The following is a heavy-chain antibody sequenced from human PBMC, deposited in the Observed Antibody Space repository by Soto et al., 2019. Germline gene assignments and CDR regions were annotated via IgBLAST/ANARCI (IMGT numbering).Heavy chain of an antibody. CDR1: GGTFSSYA. CDR3: ARALVGATLFNP. J-gene: IGHJ5*02. Sequence: SVKVSCKASGGTFSSYAISWVRQAPGQGLEWMGGIIPIFGTANYAQKFQGRVTITADESTSTAYMELSSLRSEDTAVYYCARALVGATLFNPWGQGTLVTVSS. CDR2: IIPIFGTA. D-gene: IGHD1-26*01. V-gene: IGHV1-69*13.